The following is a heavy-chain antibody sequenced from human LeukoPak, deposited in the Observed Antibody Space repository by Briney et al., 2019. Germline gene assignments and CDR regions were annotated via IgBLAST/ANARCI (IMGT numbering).Heavy chain of an antibody. J-gene: IGHJ4*02. CDR1: GFTFSSYE. V-gene: IGHV3-48*03. CDR2: ISSSGSTI. Sequence: PGGSLRLSCAASGFTFSSYEMNWVRQAPGKGXXXXSYISSSGSTIYYADSVKGRFTISRDNAKNSLYLQMNSLRAEDTAVYYCARAIVLMVYAFDYWGQGTLVTVSS. D-gene: IGHD2-8*01. CDR3: ARAIVLMVYAFDY.